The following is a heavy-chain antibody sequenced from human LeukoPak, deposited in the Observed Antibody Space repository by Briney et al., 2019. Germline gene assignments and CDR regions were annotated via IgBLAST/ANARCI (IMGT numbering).Heavy chain of an antibody. CDR2: IYYSGST. D-gene: IGHD3-22*01. CDR3: ARPGLYYYDSSGTAFDI. J-gene: IGHJ3*02. CDR1: GGSISSSSYY. Sequence: SETLPLTCTVSGGSISSSSYYWGWIRQPPGKGLEWIGSIYYSGSTYYNPSLKSRVTISVDTSKNQFSLKLSSVTAADTAVYYCARPGLYYYDSSGTAFDIWGQGTMVTVSS. V-gene: IGHV4-39*01.